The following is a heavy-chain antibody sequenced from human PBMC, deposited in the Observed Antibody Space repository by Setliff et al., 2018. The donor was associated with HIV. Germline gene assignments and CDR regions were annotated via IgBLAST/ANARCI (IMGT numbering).Heavy chain of an antibody. Sequence: PGGSLRLSCAASGFTFSSYWMHWVRQAPGKGLVWVFGMNTDGSSTRYADSVKGRFTISRANAKNMLYLQMNSLSADDTAVYYCVRGSGYYYFDNWGQGALVTVSS. J-gene: IGHJ4*02. D-gene: IGHD3-22*01. V-gene: IGHV3-74*01. CDR3: VRGSGYYYFDN. CDR2: MNTDGSST. CDR1: GFTFSSYW.